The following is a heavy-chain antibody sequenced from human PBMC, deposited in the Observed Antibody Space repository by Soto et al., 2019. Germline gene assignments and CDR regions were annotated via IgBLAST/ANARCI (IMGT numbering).Heavy chain of an antibody. CDR1: GGTFSSYA. D-gene: IGHD2-15*01. V-gene: IGHV1-69*12. CDR2: IIPIFGTA. J-gene: IGHJ2*01. Sequence: QVQLVQSGAEVKKPGSSVKVSCKASGGTFSSYAISWVRQAPGQGLEWMGGIIPIFGTANYAQKFQGRVTITADESTSTAYMELSSLRSGDTAVYYCARVVTVVKSFHYWYFDLWGRGTLVTVSS. CDR3: ARVVTVVKSFHYWYFDL.